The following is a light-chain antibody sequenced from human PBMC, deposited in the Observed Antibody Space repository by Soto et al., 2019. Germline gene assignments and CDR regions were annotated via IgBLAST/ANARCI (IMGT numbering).Light chain of an antibody. V-gene: IGKV3-15*01. CDR1: QSVSSSY. Sequence: EIVLTQSPGTLSLSPGERATLSCRASQSVSSSYLAWYQQKPGQAPRLLIYDASTRATGLPARFSGSGSGTEFTLTISSLQFVDFAVYYCQQYNSWPRTFGQGTKVDIK. J-gene: IGKJ1*01. CDR3: QQYNSWPRT. CDR2: DAS.